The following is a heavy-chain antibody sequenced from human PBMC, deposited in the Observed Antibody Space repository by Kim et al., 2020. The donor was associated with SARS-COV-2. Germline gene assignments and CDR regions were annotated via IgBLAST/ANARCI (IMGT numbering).Heavy chain of an antibody. CDR3: ARVRELRGYFDY. D-gene: IGHD1-26*01. V-gene: IGHV3-53*01. J-gene: IGHJ4*02. Sequence: YYADSVKGRITIHRDNSKSTLYLQMDSLRAEDTAVYYCARVRELRGYFDYWGQGTLVTVSS.